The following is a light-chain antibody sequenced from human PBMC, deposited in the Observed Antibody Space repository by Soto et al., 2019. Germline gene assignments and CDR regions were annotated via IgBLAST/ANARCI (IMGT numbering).Light chain of an antibody. CDR1: QGIRSA. CDR3: QQFNSFPLT. V-gene: IGKV1-13*02. Sequence: AIQMTQSPSSLSASVGDRVTIACRASQGIRSALAWLQQKPGKAPKLLIYDASSLDSGVPSRFSGSGSGTDFTLTISSLQPEDFATYYCQQFNSFPLTFGRGTKVEIK. CDR2: DAS. J-gene: IGKJ4*01.